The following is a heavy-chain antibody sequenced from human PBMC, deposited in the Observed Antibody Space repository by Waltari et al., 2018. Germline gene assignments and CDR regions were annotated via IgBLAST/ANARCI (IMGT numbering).Heavy chain of an antibody. CDR1: GGSISSGSYY. CDR2: IYTSGST. J-gene: IGHJ6*02. CDR3: ARASYSNYPFYYGMDV. Sequence: QVQLQESGPGLVKPSQTLSLTCTVSGGSISSGSYYWSWIRQPAGKGLEWIGYIYTSGSTNDNPSLKSRVTISVDTSKNQFSLKLSSVTAADTAVYYCARASYSNYPFYYGMDVWGQGTTVTVSS. V-gene: IGHV4-61*09. D-gene: IGHD4-4*01.